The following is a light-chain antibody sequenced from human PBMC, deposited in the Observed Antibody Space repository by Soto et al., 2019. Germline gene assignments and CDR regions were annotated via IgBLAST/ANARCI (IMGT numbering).Light chain of an antibody. Sequence: DIVMTQSPDSLAVSLGERSTINCKSSQRVLYSSNTKNYLAWYQQQPGQPPKLLIYWASTRESGVPDRFSCSGSGTDFTLTISSLQAEDVAVYYCQQYYSTPPTFGHGTKVEIK. V-gene: IGKV4-1*01. CDR2: WAS. CDR3: QQYYSTPPT. J-gene: IGKJ1*01. CDR1: QRVLYSSNTKNY.